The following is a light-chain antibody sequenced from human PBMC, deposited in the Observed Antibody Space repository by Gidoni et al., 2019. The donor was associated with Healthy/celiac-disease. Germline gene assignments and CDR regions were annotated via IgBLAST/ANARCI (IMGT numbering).Light chain of an antibody. CDR3: MKAVQSLGYT. V-gene: IGKV2-28*01. CDR2: LCF. CDR1: QSLLHSNGYNY. J-gene: IGKJ2*01. Sequence: DLVETQTVLSVPSAPGEPASISCRYSQSLLHSNGYNYLDWYLQKPGKSPQLLIYLCFNRAAGVRDRSMGGGQGCAFTLKSSRVTAEERVFVHCMKAVQSLGYTFGQGTKLEIK.